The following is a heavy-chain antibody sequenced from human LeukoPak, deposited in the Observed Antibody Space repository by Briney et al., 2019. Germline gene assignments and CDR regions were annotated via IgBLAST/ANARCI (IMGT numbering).Heavy chain of an antibody. Sequence: PGRSLRLSCAASGFTFSSYAMHWVRQAPGKGLEWVAVISYDGSNKYYADSVKGRFTISRDNSKNTLYLQMNSLRAEDTAVYYCARAGLGGYCSSTSCYTRDAFDIWGQGTMVTVSS. V-gene: IGHV3-30-3*01. CDR2: ISYDGSNK. CDR3: ARAGLGGYCSSTSCYTRDAFDI. J-gene: IGHJ3*02. CDR1: GFTFSSYA. D-gene: IGHD2-2*02.